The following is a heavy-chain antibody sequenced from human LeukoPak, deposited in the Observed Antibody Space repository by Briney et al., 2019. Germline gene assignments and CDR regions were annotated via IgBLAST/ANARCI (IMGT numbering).Heavy chain of an antibody. CDR3: AKYSSSSLRAFDI. CDR1: GASITSYY. D-gene: IGHD6-13*01. V-gene: IGHV4-4*07. J-gene: IGHJ3*02. CDR2: IYTSGST. Sequence: SETLSLTCTVSGASITSYYWSWIRQPAGEGLEWIGRIYTSGSTNYNPSLKSRVTMSVDTSKDQFSLNLSSVTAADTAVYYCAKYSSSSLRAFDIWGQGTMVTVSS.